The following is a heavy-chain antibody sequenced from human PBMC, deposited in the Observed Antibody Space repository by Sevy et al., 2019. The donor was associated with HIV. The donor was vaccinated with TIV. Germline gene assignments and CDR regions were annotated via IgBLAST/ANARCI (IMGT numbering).Heavy chain of an antibody. CDR3: ARGGIVAFNWFDP. V-gene: IGHV1-69*13. J-gene: IGHJ5*02. Sequence: ASMKVSCKASGGTFSSYAISWVRQAPGQGLEWMGGIIPIFGTANYAQKFQGRVTITADESTSTAYMELSSLRSEDTAVYYCARGGIVAFNWFDPWGQGTLVTVSS. CDR2: IIPIFGTA. CDR1: GGTFSSYA. D-gene: IGHD1-26*01.